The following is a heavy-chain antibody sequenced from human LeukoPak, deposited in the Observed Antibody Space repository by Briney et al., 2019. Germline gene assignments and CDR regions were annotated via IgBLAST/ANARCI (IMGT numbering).Heavy chain of an antibody. CDR1: GFTFSIYW. J-gene: IGHJ4*02. CDR2: IKQDGSEK. D-gene: IGHD3-22*01. V-gene: IGHV3-7*01. CDR3: ARVRGSGYAFLYY. Sequence: GGSLRLSCAASGFTFSIYWMSWVRQAPGKGLEWVANIKQDGSEKYYVDSVKGRFTISRDNAKNSLYLQMNSLRAEDTAVYYCARVRGSGYAFLYYWGREPWSPSPQ.